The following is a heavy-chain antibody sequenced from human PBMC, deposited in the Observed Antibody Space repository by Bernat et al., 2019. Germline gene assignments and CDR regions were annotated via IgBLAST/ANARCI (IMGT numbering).Heavy chain of an antibody. CDR3: ARSNLPREGPDY. J-gene: IGHJ4*02. V-gene: IGHV2-26*01. Sequence: QVTLKESGPVLVKPTETLTLTCTVSGFSLGDGRMGVSWIRQPPGKALELLAHIFSSDEKSYIPTLKSRLTISKGTSKSQLVFIMTNMDPVVTATYCCARSNLPREGPDYWGQGTLVTVSS. CDR1: GFSLGDGRMG. D-gene: IGHD4-11*01. CDR2: IFSSDEK.